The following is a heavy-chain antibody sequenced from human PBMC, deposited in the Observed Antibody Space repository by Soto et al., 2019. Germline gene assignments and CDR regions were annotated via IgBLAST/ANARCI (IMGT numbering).Heavy chain of an antibody. J-gene: IGHJ4*02. Sequence: SGPTLVNPTQTLTLTCTFSGFSFTTAGVAVGWIRQTPGWALEWLTLIYYNYDRRFSPXLKTRLTITGYTSRNRLVLSLANVDPGXADSYFCANSDGGYDIIYFDFRGQRTHVPVSS. CDR1: GFSFTTAGVA. V-gene: IGHV2-5*01. D-gene: IGHD5-12*01. CDR3: ANSDGGYDIIYFDF. CDR2: IYYNYDR.